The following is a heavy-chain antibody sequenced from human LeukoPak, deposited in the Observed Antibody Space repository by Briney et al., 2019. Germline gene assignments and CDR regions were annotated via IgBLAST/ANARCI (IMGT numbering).Heavy chain of an antibody. J-gene: IGHJ4*02. D-gene: IGHD6-13*01. CDR3: AKDRDWASGAGTDFGY. CDR2: IRYDGINE. Sequence: GGSLRLSCAASGFTFSSYAMHWVRQAPGKGREGVTFIRYDGINEDYADSVKGRFTISRDNSKNTLYLQMNSLRAEDTAVYYCAKDRDWASGAGTDFGYWGQGTLVTVSS. V-gene: IGHV3-30*02. CDR1: GFTFSSYA.